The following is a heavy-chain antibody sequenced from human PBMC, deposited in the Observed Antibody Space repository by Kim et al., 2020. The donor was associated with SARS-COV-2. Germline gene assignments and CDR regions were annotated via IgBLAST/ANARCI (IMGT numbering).Heavy chain of an antibody. CDR1: GFTFSNAW. Sequence: GGSLRLSCAASGFTFSNAWMSWVRQAPGKGLEWVGRIKSKTDGGTTDYAAPVKGRFTISRDDSKNTLYLQMNSLKTEDTAVYYCTTDPGPGGAYLYYFDYWGQGTLVTVSS. V-gene: IGHV3-15*01. CDR3: TTDPGPGGAYLYYFDY. D-gene: IGHD1-26*01. J-gene: IGHJ4*02. CDR2: IKSKTDGGTT.